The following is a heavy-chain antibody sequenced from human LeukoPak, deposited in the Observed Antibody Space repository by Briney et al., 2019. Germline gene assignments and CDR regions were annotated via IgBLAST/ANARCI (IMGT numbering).Heavy chain of an antibody. V-gene: IGHV1-8*03. J-gene: IGHJ6*03. CDR2: MNPNSGNT. CDR3: ARGIRASCYRGLCYYYMDV. D-gene: IGHD2-2*02. Sequence: GASVKVSCKASGYTFTSYGMSWVRQATGQGLEWMGWMNPNSGNTGYAQKFQGRVTITRNTSISTAYMELSSLRSEDTAVYYCARGIRASCYRGLCYYYMDVWGKGTTVTVSS. CDR1: GYTFTSYG.